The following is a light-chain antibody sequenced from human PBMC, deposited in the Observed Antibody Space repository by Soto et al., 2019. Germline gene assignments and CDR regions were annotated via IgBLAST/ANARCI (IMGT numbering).Light chain of an antibody. CDR1: SSDVGGYNY. CDR3: SSYTTSGTRCV. CDR2: DVS. V-gene: IGLV2-14*01. Sequence: QSVLTQDASVSGSPGQSITISCTGTSSDVGGYNYVSWYQQHPGKAPKLMIYDVSNRPSGVSNRFSGSKSGNTASLTISGLQTEDEADYYCSSYTTSGTRCVFGTGTKVTVL. J-gene: IGLJ1*01.